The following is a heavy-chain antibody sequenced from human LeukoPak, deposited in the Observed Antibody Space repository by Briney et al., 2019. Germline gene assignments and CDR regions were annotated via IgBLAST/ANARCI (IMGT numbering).Heavy chain of an antibody. Sequence: SETLSLTCSVSGGPFSGYYWGWVRQPPGKGLEWLGEINDSGNTNYNASPKRRVTMSVDTSKNQFSLKLIPVTAADTAVYYCARGRGYCDSASCRFYNIDSWGQGTLVTVSS. CDR1: GGPFSGYY. D-gene: IGHD2-2*01. CDR2: INDSGNT. CDR3: ARGRGYCDSASCRFYNIDS. V-gene: IGHV4-34*01. J-gene: IGHJ4*02.